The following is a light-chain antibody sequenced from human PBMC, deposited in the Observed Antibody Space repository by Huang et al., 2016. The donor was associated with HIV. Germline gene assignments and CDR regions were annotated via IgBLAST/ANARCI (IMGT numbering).Light chain of an antibody. V-gene: IGKV3-11*01. Sequence: EIVLTQSPATLSLSPGERATLSCRASQSVSSYLAWFQQKPGQAPRLLIYDASNRAAGTPARFSGSGSVTDFTLTISSLEAEDFAVYYCQQHRNWPTTFGQGTRLEIK. J-gene: IGKJ5*01. CDR1: QSVSSY. CDR2: DAS. CDR3: QQHRNWPTT.